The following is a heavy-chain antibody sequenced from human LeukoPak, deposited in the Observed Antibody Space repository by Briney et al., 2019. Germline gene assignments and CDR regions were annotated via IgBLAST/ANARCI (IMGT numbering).Heavy chain of an antibody. CDR1: GFTFSNYG. J-gene: IGHJ6*03. CDR3: AKQGSIAARPGFSYYYYHMDV. D-gene: IGHD6-6*01. CDR2: ISGSGDST. V-gene: IGHV3-23*01. Sequence: GGSLRLSCAASGFTFSNYGMSWVRQAPGKGLEWVSSISGSGDSTYYADSVKGRFTISRDNSKNTLYLQMNSLRAEDTAVYYCAKQGSIAARPGFSYYYYHMDVWGKGTTVTVSS.